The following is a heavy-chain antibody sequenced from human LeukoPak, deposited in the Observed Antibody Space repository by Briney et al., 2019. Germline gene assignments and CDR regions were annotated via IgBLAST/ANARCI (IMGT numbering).Heavy chain of an antibody. J-gene: IGHJ6*04. CDR1: GVTFSSYV. CDR3: AKETGQWLPAYYYYYGMDV. D-gene: IGHD5-12*01. CDR2: IRYDGSNK. V-gene: IGHV3-30*02. Sequence: GGSLRLSCAASGVTFSSYVMHWVRQAPGKGLEWVAFIRYDGSNKYYADSVKGRFTISRDNSKNTLYLQMNSLRAEDTAVYYCAKETGQWLPAYYYYYGMDVWGKGTTVTVSS.